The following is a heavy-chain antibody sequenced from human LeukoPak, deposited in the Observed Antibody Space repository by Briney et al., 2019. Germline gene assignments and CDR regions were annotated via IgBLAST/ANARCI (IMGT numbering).Heavy chain of an antibody. Sequence: SETLSLTCTVSGGSISGYYWGWIRQPAGKGLEWIGYIYYSGSTNYNPSLKSRVTISVDTSKNHFSLKLSSVTAADTAVYYCARRPWDLRAFDIWGQGTMVTVSS. CDR2: IYYSGST. J-gene: IGHJ3*02. CDR3: ARRPWDLRAFDI. D-gene: IGHD1-26*01. CDR1: GGSISGYY. V-gene: IGHV4-59*08.